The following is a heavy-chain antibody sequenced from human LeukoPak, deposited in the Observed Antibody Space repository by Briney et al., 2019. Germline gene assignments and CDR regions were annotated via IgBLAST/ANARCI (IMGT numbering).Heavy chain of an antibody. CDR3: ARRPGATKPA. CDR1: GFTFSSYS. D-gene: IGHD1-26*01. J-gene: IGHJ5*02. CDR2: ISSSSSYI. Sequence: GGSLRLSCAASGFTFSSYSMNWVRQAPGKGLEWVSSISSSSSYIYYADSVKGRFTISRDNSKNTLYLQMNSLRAEDTAVYYCARRPGATKPAWGQGTLVTVSS. V-gene: IGHV3-21*01.